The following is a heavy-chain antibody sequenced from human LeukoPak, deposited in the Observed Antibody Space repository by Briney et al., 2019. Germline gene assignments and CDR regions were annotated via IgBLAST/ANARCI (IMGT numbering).Heavy chain of an antibody. CDR3: AGCSGGSCYCRGKYGVDV. CDR1: GFTFSSYA. CDR2: ISTSGDFT. D-gene: IGHD2-15*01. J-gene: IGHJ6*02. Sequence: GGSLRLSCATSGFTFSSYAMNWVRQAPGKGLECVSFISTSGDFTYYAASVKGRFTVSRDNSKNTLYLQMNSLRADDTAVYYCAGCSGGSCYCRGKYGVDVWGQGTTVIVSS. V-gene: IGHV3-23*01.